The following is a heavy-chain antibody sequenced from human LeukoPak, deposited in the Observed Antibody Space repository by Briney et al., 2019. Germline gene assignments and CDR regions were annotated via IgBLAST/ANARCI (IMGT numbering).Heavy chain of an antibody. CDR2: ICYSGST. J-gene: IGHJ4*02. CDR3: ARDAGRYCSGGSCYSRDYFDY. CDR1: GGSISSYY. V-gene: IGHV4-59*01. Sequence: SETLSLTCTVSGGSISSYYWSWIRQPPGKGLEWIGYICYSGSTNYNPSLKSRVTISVDTSKNQFSLKLSSVTAADTAVYYCARDAGRYCSGGSCYSRDYFDYWGQGTLVTVSS. D-gene: IGHD2-15*01.